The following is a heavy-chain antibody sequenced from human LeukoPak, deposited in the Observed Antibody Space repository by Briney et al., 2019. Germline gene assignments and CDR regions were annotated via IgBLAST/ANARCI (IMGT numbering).Heavy chain of an antibody. J-gene: IGHJ4*02. Sequence: PSETLSLTCAVYGGSFSGYYWSWIRQPPGKGLEWIGEINHSGSTNYNPSLKSRVTISVDTSKNQFSLKLSSVTAADTAVYYCARGPGAGVVIQPFDYWGQGTLVTVSS. CDR3: ARGPGAGVVIQPFDY. CDR2: INHSGST. D-gene: IGHD3-3*01. V-gene: IGHV4-34*01. CDR1: GGSFSGYY.